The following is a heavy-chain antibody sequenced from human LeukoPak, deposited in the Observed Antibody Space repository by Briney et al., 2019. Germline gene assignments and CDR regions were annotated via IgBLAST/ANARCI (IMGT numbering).Heavy chain of an antibody. Sequence: GGSLRLSCAASGFTFSSYAMHWVRQAPGKGLEWVAVISYDGSNKYYADSVKGRFTISRDNAKNSLYLQMNSLRADDTAVHYCARFAAGGSHYYYMDVWGKGTTVTVSS. CDR1: GFTFSSYA. D-gene: IGHD6-25*01. CDR2: ISYDGSNK. J-gene: IGHJ6*03. V-gene: IGHV3-30-3*01. CDR3: ARFAAGGSHYYYMDV.